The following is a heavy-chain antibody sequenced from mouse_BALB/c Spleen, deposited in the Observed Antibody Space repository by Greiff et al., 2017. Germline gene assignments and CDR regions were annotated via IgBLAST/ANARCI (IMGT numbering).Heavy chain of an antibody. CDR2: INPSNGGT. CDR1: GYTFTSYY. J-gene: IGHJ3*01. V-gene: IGHV1S81*02. D-gene: IGHD6-1*01. Sequence: QVQLQQPRAELVKPGASVKLSCKASGYTFTSYYMYWVKQRPGQGLEWIGGINPSNGGTNFNEKFKSKATLTVDKSSSTAYMQLSSLTSEDSAVYYCTGAPWFAYWGQGTLVTVSA. CDR3: TGAPWFAY.